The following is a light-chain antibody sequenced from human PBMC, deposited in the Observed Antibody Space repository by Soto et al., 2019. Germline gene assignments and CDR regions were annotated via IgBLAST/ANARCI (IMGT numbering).Light chain of an antibody. CDR2: DAS. Sequence: VRTHSPPSLSASTGDRVPLSCTGSQNIRRSLARYQQRPGQAPRLLIYDASTRATGIPPRFSGGGSGTEFTVTISSLQSEDFAIYYCQQHDIWPPYTFGQGTKVDI. CDR3: QQHDIWPPYT. CDR1: QNIRRS. J-gene: IGKJ2*01. V-gene: IGKV3-15*01.